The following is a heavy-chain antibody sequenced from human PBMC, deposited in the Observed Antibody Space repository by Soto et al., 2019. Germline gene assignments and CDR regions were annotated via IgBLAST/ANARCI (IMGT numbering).Heavy chain of an antibody. CDR1: GYTFTSYD. V-gene: IGHV1-8*01. Sequence: GASVKVSCKASGYTFTSYDINWVRQATGQGLEWMGWMIPNSGNTGYAQKFQGRLTMTRNTSISTAYMELSSLRSEDTAVYYCARGNRRSYDWFDPWGEGTLCTLCS. J-gene: IGHJ5*02. D-gene: IGHD1-26*01. CDR3: ARGNRRSYDWFDP. CDR2: MIPNSGNT.